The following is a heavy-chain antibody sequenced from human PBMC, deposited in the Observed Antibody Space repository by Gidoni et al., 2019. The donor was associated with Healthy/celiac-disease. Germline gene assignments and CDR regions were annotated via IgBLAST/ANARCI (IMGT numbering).Heavy chain of an antibody. Sequence: QVQLVESGGGLVTPGGSLRLSRAASAFTFSDYYLSWIRQAPGKGLEWVAEISSSSSYTNYADAVKGRVTISRDNAKNSLYLQMNSLRAEDTAVYYCASSGPPVEGYMDVWGKGTTVTVSS. J-gene: IGHJ6*03. CDR1: AFTFSDYY. CDR3: ASSGPPVEGYMDV. CDR2: ISSSSSYT. V-gene: IGHV3-11*06.